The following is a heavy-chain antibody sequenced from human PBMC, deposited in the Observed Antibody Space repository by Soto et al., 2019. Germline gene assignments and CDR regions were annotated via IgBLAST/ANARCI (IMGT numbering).Heavy chain of an antibody. CDR1: GGSISSGPYF. J-gene: IGHJ5*02. V-gene: IGHV4-31*03. CDR2: IYYTGIT. CDR3: TRLYHSSDNYFDP. D-gene: IGHD2-2*02. Sequence: PSETLSPTCTVSGGSISSGPYFWSWVRQRPGEGLEWIGNIYYTGITYYNLSLKSRVAMSVDTSKNHFSLTLTSVTAADTAIYYFTRLYHSSDNYFDPWGPGALVTVSS.